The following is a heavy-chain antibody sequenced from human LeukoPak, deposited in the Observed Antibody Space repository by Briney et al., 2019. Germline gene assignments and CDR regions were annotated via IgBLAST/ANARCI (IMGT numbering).Heavy chain of an antibody. CDR3: ANIAVAGTGTGYYYYGMAV. V-gene: IGHV3-74*01. CDR2: INSDGSST. CDR1: GFTFSSYW. J-gene: IGHJ6*02. D-gene: IGHD6-19*01. Sequence: GGSLRLSCAASGFTFSSYWMYWVRQAPGKGLVWVSRINSDGSSTSYADSVKGRFTISRDNAKNTLYLQMNSLRAEDTAVYYCANIAVAGTGTGYYYYGMAVRGQGTTVTVSS.